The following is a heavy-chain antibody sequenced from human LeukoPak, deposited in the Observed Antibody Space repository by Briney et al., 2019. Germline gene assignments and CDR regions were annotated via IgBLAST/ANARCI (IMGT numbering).Heavy chain of an antibody. J-gene: IGHJ5*02. Sequence: GGSLRLSCAASGFTFTNAWMTWVRQVPGKGREWVGHIKSKTDGGTTDYAAPVKGRFTILRDDSENTLYLQMKSLKIADAAVYYCTRRHDYGDYLNWFDPWGQGTLVPVSS. CDR1: GFTFTNAW. D-gene: IGHD4-17*01. V-gene: IGHV3-15*01. CDR2: IKSKTDGGTT. CDR3: TRRHDYGDYLNWFDP.